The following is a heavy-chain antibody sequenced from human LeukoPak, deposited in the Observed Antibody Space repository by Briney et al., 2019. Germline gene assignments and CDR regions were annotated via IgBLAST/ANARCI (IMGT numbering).Heavy chain of an antibody. V-gene: IGHV3-48*01. Sequence: GGSLRLSCTVSGFTVSSNSMSWVRQAPGKGLEWVSYISSSSSTIYYADSVKGRFTISRDNAKNSLYLQMNSLRAEDTAVYYCARGKERWFGEFDHAGFDPWGQGTLVTVSS. CDR1: GFTVSSNS. D-gene: IGHD3-10*01. CDR3: ARGKERWFGEFDHAGFDP. J-gene: IGHJ5*02. CDR2: ISSSSSTI.